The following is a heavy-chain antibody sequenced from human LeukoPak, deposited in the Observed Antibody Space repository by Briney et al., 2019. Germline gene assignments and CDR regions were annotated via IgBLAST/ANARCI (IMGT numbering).Heavy chain of an antibody. Sequence: PGGSLRLSCAASGFTFSDYYMSWIRQAPGKGLEWISYISSSSSYSVYVDSVKGRFTISRDNAKNSLYLEMNSLRADDTAVYYCARDGSKRDYWGQGALVIVSS. CDR2: ISSSSSYS. CDR1: GFTFSDYY. V-gene: IGHV3-11*06. CDR3: ARDGSKRDY. D-gene: IGHD2-15*01. J-gene: IGHJ4*02.